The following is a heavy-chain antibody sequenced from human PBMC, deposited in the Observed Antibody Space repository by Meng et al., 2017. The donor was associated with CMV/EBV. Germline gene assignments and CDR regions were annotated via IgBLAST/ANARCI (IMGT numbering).Heavy chain of an antibody. CDR3: AGNIVVVPAATHV. CDR2: INHSGST. D-gene: IGHD2-2*01. CDR1: GGSFSGYY. V-gene: IGHV4-34*01. J-gene: IGHJ6*02. Sequence: SETLSLTCAVYGGSFSGYYWSWIRQPPGKGLEWIGEINHSGSTNYNPSLKSRVTISVDTSKKQFSLKLSSVTAADTAVYYCAGNIVVVPAATHVWGQGTTVTVSS.